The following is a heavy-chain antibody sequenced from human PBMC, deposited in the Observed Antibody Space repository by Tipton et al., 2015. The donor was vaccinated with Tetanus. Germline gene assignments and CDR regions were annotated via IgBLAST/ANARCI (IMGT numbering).Heavy chain of an antibody. CDR2: VSAYNGRT. J-gene: IGHJ4*02. D-gene: IGHD1-26*01. CDR3: VRDVRAEMGFDY. V-gene: IGHV1-18*01. CDR1: GYTFTSYG. Sequence: QVQLVQSGDEVKRPGASVKVSCKASGYTFTSYGINWVRQAPGQGLEWMGWVSAYNGRTNYAQKVRDRVTMTTDTSTSTAYMELRSLRSDDTALYYCVRDVRAEMGFDYWGRGTRVTVSS.